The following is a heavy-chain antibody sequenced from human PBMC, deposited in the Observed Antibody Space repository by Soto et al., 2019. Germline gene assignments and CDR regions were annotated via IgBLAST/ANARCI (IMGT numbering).Heavy chain of an antibody. CDR2: IYYSGST. V-gene: IGHV4-31*03. CDR3: ARGQLWLTAYLDY. D-gene: IGHD5-18*01. J-gene: IGHJ4*02. CDR1: GGSISSGGDY. Sequence: QVQLQESGPGLVKPSQTLSLTCTVSGGSISSGGDYWSWIRQHPGKGLEWIGYIYYSGSTYYNPSLKSRVTISVDTSKNQFSLKLSSVTAADTAVYYCARGQLWLTAYLDYWGQGTLVTVSS.